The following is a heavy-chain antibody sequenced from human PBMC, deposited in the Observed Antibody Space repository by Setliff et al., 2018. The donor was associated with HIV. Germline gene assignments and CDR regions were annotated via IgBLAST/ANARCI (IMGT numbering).Heavy chain of an antibody. V-gene: IGHV4-34*01. CDR1: GGSFSGYY. CDR2: INHSGST. CDR3: ARAASYYDSSGYCAPPKSLDY. Sequence: LSLTCAVYGGSFSGYYWSWIRQPPGKGLEWIGEINHSGSTNYNPSLKSRVTILVDTSKNQFSLKLSSVTAADKAVYYCARAASYYDSSGYCAPPKSLDYWGQGTLVTVSS. J-gene: IGHJ4*02. D-gene: IGHD3-22*01.